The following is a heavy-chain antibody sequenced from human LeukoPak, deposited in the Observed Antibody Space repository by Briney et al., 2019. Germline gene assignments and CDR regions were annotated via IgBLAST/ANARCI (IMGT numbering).Heavy chain of an antibody. V-gene: IGHV1-18*01. CDR2: ISPYNGNT. D-gene: IGHD2-15*01. CDR3: ARALRPDCSGGSCYLRSFYYYYYGMDV. J-gene: IGHJ6*02. CDR1: GYTFTSYG. Sequence: ASVKVSCKASGYTFTSYGISWVRQAPGQGLEWMGWISPYNGNTNYAQKLQGRVTMTTDTSTSTAYMELRSLRSDDTAVYYCARALRPDCSGGSCYLRSFYYYYYGMDVWGQGTTVTVSS.